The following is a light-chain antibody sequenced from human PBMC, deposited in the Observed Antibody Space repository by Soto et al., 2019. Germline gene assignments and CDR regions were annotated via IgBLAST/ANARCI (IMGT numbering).Light chain of an antibody. CDR1: SSDVGGYIY. V-gene: IGLV2-14*01. CDR3: SSYTRSNTLV. CDR2: EVS. Sequence: QSALTQPASVSGSPGQSITISCTGDSSDVGGYIYVSWYQQHPGKAPKLMIYEVSNRPSGVSDRFSGSKSGNTASLTISGLQAEDEADYYCSSYTRSNTLVFGGGTQLTVL. J-gene: IGLJ2*01.